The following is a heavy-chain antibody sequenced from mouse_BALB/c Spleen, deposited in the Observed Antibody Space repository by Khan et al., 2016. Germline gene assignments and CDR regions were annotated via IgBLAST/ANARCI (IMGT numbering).Heavy chain of an antibody. CDR1: GYTFTTYW. D-gene: IGHD1-1*01. J-gene: IGHJ2*01. CDR2: IYPGDGYT. V-gene: IGHV1-87*01. Sequence: VQLQESGAELARPGASVKLSCKASGYTFTTYWIQWVKQMPGQGLEWIGAIYPGDGYTRYSHKFKGKATLTADKSSSTAYMHLSSLASEDTAVYYRARRNTYEDEDYWGQGNTLTVSS. CDR3: ARRNTYEDEDY.